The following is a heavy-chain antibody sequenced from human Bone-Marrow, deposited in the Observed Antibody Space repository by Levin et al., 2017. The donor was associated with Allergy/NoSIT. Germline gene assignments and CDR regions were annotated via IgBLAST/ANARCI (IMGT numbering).Heavy chain of an antibody. V-gene: IGHV3-43*01. Sequence: GESLKISCAASGFTFEGYSMHWVRQAPGKGLEWVSVIDWNGGTRFYADSVKGRFTISRDNSKNSLYLQMNGLRTEDTAFYYCAKEMSTIYLDYWGQGALVTVSS. CDR3: AKEMSTIYLDY. CDR1: GFTFEGYS. CDR2: IDWNGGTR. D-gene: IGHD5-24*01. J-gene: IGHJ4*02.